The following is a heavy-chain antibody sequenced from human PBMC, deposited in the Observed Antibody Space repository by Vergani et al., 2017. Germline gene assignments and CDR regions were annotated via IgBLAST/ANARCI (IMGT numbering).Heavy chain of an antibody. CDR1: GYSFTNYW. V-gene: IGHV5-51*01. Sequence: EVQLVQSGAEVKKPGESLKISCQISGYSFTNYWIGWVRQMPGKGLEWMGIIHPTDSDTRYSPSFQGQVTISVDKSISTAYLQRSILWASDSAMYYCARLYGRDSSGSKYFDYWGQGSLVTVSS. D-gene: IGHD3-22*01. CDR2: IHPTDSDT. CDR3: ARLYGRDSSGSKYFDY. J-gene: IGHJ4*02.